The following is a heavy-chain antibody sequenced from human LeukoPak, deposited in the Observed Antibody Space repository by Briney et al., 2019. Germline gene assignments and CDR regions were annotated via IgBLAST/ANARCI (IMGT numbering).Heavy chain of an antibody. V-gene: IGHV1-46*03. Sequence: ASVKVSCKASGYTFTSYYIHWVRQAPGQGLEWMGIINPSSGSTSYAQKFQCRVTMTRDTSTSTVYMELSSLRSEDTAVYYCARDRYCSSTSCYGYFQHWGQGTLVTVSS. CDR1: GYTFTSYY. CDR2: INPSSGST. CDR3: ARDRYCSSTSCYGYFQH. D-gene: IGHD2-2*01. J-gene: IGHJ1*01.